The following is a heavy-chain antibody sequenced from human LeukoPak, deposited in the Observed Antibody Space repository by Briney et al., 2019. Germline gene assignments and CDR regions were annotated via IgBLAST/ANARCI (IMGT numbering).Heavy chain of an antibody. J-gene: IGHJ4*02. D-gene: IGHD6-13*01. CDR1: GFTFSSYW. CDR2: IKQDGGET. Sequence: GASLRLSCAASGFTFSSYWMNWVRQAPGKGLEWVAKIKQDGGETYYVDSVKGRFSISRDNAKNSLYLQMNSLRAEDTAMYYCASPSYSGGWYYLDYWGQGTLVTVSS. V-gene: IGHV3-7*01. CDR3: ASPSYSGGWYYLDY.